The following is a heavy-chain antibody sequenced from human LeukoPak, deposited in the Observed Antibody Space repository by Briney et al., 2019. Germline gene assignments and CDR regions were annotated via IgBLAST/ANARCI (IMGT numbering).Heavy chain of an antibody. J-gene: IGHJ5*02. CDR3: ARFFSAATWGYNWFDP. CDR1: GGSISSGGYS. CDR2: IHHSGST. Sequence: SETLSLTCAVSGGSISSGGYSWSWIRQPPGKGLEWIGNIHHSGSTYYKPSLRSRVIISVDTSKNQFSLRLSSVTAADTAVYYCARFFSAATWGYNWFDPWGQGTLVTVSS. D-gene: IGHD2-15*01. V-gene: IGHV4-30-2*01.